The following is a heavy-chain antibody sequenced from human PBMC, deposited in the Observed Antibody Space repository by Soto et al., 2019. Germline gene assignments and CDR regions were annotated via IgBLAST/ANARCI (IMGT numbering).Heavy chain of an antibody. CDR3: ARLNAGTTYYYYGMDV. D-gene: IGHD1-7*01. Sequence: QLQLHESGPGLVKPSETLSLTCTVSGASISSSSYYWGWIRQPPGKGLEWIGSIYYSGSTYYNPSLKSRVTISVDTSQNQFSLKPSAVTAADTALYYCARLNAGTTYYYYGMDVWGQGTTVTVSS. J-gene: IGHJ6*02. CDR2: IYYSGST. CDR1: GASISSSSYY. V-gene: IGHV4-39*01.